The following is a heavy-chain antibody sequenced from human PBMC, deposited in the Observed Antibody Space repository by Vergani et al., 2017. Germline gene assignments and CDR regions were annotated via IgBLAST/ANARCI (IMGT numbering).Heavy chain of an antibody. CDR2: IYVSGIT. V-gene: IGHV4-61*02. CDR3: ARDNKQLRPRAFDL. Sequence: QVQLQESGPGLVKPSQTLSLTCTVSGASINNDFYYWHWIRQPAGKGLEWIGRIYVSGITDYNSSLQSRVSMSVDTSKNQFSLTLTSVTAAYTAVYYCARDNKQLRPRAFDLVGQGTMVTVSS. J-gene: IGHJ3*01. D-gene: IGHD4-23*01. CDR1: GASINNDFYY.